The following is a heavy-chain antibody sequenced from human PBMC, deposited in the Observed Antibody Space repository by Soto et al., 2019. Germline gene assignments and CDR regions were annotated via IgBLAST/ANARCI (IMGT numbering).Heavy chain of an antibody. Sequence: QVHLVQSGAEVKKPGASVKVSCKGSGYDFTTYGITWVRQAPGQGLEWMAWISAHNGNTDYAQKLQGRVTVTRDTSTSTAYMELRSLGSDDTAMYYCVRGRYGDYWGQGALVTVSS. J-gene: IGHJ4*02. CDR1: GYDFTTYG. CDR2: ISAHNGNT. V-gene: IGHV1-18*01. D-gene: IGHD1-1*01. CDR3: VRGRYGDY.